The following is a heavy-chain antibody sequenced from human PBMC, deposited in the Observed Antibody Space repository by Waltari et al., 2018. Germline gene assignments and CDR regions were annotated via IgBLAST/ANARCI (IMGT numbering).Heavy chain of an antibody. V-gene: IGHV3-72*01. CDR3: ARDYWGSYEY. CDR2: SRNKGNSDSA. D-gene: IGHD1-26*01. Sequence: EVQLVESGGGLVQPGGSLRLSCAASGLTLRAYEMDWVRQAPGKGLEWVGRSRNKGNSDSAEYAASVKDRFTISRDESKSSVYLYMSSLKSEDTAVYYCARDYWGSYEYWGQGSHVTVSS. J-gene: IGHJ4*02. CDR1: GLTLRAYE.